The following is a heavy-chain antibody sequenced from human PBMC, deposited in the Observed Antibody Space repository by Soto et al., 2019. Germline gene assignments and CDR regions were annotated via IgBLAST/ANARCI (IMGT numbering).Heavy chain of an antibody. J-gene: IGHJ4*02. CDR3: ARDLSYYDSSGSTN. D-gene: IGHD3-22*01. CDR2: ISSSSSYI. Sequence: GGSLRLSCAASGFTFSSYSMNWVRQAPGKGLEWVSSISSSSSYIYYADSVKGRFTISRDNAKNSLYLQMNSLRAEDTAVYYCARDLSYYDSSGSTNWGQGTLVTVSS. V-gene: IGHV3-21*01. CDR1: GFTFSSYS.